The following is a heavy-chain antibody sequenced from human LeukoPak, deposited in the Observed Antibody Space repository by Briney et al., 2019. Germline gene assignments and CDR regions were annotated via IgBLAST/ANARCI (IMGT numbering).Heavy chain of an antibody. CDR2: ISGSGART. Sequence: GGSLRLSCAASGFTFSNSAMSWVRQAPGKGLEWVSAISGSGARTYYADSVKGRFTISRDNSKNSLYLQMNSLRGEDTAVYYCARERNLVTTTPLYYYYYYMDVWGKGTTVTVSS. V-gene: IGHV3-23*01. CDR3: ARERNLVTTTPLYYYYYYMDV. J-gene: IGHJ6*03. D-gene: IGHD4-11*01. CDR1: GFTFSNSA.